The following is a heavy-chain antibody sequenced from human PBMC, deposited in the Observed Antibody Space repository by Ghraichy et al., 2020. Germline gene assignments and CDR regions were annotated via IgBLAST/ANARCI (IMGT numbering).Heavy chain of an antibody. CDR2: IYYYGNP. CDR3: ARGAHDYAFAN. D-gene: IGHD4-17*01. Sequence: SETLSLTCDVSGDTFSAGGYSWGWIRQSPGKGLEWIGFIYYYGNPSYSPPLKGRVSISMDNSKSQISLSLSSVTAADTAVYYCARGAHDYAFANWGQGTLVIVSS. J-gene: IGHJ4*02. V-gene: IGHV4-30-2*06. CDR1: GDTFSAGGYS.